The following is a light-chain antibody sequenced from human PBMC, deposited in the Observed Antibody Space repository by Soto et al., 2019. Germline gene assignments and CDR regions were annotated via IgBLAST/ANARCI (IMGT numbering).Light chain of an antibody. Sequence: AIQMTQSPSSLSASVGDRVTITCRASQGISNHLAWYQQKPGKAPKLLIYAASTLQSGVPSRFSGSGSGTDFTLTISSLQPDDFATYYCQQYNSYSTFGQGTKVDIK. CDR1: QGISNH. V-gene: IGKV1-6*01. CDR2: AAS. J-gene: IGKJ1*01. CDR3: QQYNSYST.